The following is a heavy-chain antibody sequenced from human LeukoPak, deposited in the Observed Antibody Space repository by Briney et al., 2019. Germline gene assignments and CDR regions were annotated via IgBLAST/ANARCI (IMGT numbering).Heavy chain of an antibody. CDR2: IWFDGGNK. Sequence: GGSLRLSCAASGFTFSSYGMHWVRQAPGKGLEWVAVIWFDGGNKYYADSVKGRFTISRGNSKNTLYLQMNSLRAEDTAVYYCARDRSTSPFDYWGQGTLVTVSS. D-gene: IGHD2-2*01. CDR1: GFTFSSYG. V-gene: IGHV3-33*01. CDR3: ARDRSTSPFDY. J-gene: IGHJ4*02.